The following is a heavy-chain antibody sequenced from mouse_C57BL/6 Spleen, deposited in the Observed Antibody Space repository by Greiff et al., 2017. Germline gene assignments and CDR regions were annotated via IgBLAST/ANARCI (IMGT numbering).Heavy chain of an antibody. D-gene: IGHD1-1*01. CDR3: ARGITTVVKGYFDV. V-gene: IGHV3-6*01. CDR1: GYSITSGYY. CDR2: ISYDGSN. J-gene: IGHJ1*03. Sequence: EVKLQESGPGLVKPSQSLSLTCSVTGYSITSGYYWNWIRQFPGNKLEWMGYISYDGSNNYNPSLKNRISITRDTSKNQFFLKLNSVTTEDTATYYCARGITTVVKGYFDVWGTGTTVTVSS.